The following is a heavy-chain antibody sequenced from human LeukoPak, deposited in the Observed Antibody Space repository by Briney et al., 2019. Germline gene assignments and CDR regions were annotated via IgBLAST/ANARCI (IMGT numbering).Heavy chain of an antibody. V-gene: IGHV4-38-2*02. CDR3: ARGRNHFDY. J-gene: IGHJ4*02. CDR1: GYSISSGYY. Sequence: SETLSLTCTVSGYSISSGYYWGWIRQPPGQGLEWIGSIFRSGTTYYNPPLRSRVTISVDTSKNQFSLKLSSVTAADTAVYYCARGRNHFDYWGQGTLVTVSS. CDR2: IFRSGTT.